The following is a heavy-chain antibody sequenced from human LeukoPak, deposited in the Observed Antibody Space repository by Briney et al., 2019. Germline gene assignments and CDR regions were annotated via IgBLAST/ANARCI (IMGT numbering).Heavy chain of an antibody. CDR2: INHSGST. CDR3: ARDPGYCSGGSCYAWFDP. J-gene: IGHJ5*02. Sequence: SETLSLTCAVYGGSFSGYYWSWIRQPPGKGLEWIGEINHSGSTNYNPSLKSRVTISVDTSKNQFSLKLSSVTAADTAVYYCARDPGYCSGGSCYAWFDPWGQGTLVTVSS. CDR1: GGSFSGYY. V-gene: IGHV4-34*01. D-gene: IGHD2-15*01.